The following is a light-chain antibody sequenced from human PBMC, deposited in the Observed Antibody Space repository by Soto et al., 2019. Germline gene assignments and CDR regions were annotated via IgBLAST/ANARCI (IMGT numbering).Light chain of an antibody. CDR3: QQSHSTPIT. V-gene: IGKV1-39*01. J-gene: IGKJ5*01. CDR1: QSISSY. Sequence: DIQMTQSPSSLSASVGDRVTITCRARQSISSYLNWYQQKPGKAPKLLICTTSSLQSGVPSRFSRRGSGTDFTLTISSLQTEDFSTYYCQQSHSTPITFGQGTQLEIK. CDR2: TTS.